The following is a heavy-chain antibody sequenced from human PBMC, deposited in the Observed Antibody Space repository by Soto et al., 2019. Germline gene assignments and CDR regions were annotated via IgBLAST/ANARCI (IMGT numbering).Heavy chain of an antibody. V-gene: IGHV4-39*01. CDR2: IYYSGST. D-gene: IGHD3-16*01. CDR3: ARHNLWGGGYYYMDV. CDR1: GGSISSSSYY. Sequence: SETLSLTCTVSGGSISSSSYYWGWIRQPPGKGLEWIGSIYYSGSTYYNPSLKSRVTISVDTSKNQFSLKLSSVTAADTAVYYCARHNLWGGGYYYMDVWGKGTTVTVSS. J-gene: IGHJ6*03.